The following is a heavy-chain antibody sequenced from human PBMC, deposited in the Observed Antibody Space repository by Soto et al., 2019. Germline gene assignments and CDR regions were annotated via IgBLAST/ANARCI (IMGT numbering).Heavy chain of an antibody. Sequence: EVQLVESGGGLVQPGGSLRLSCAASGFTFSSYSMNWVRQAPGKGLEWVSYISSSSSTIYYADSVKGRFTIPRDNAKNSLYLQMNSLRDEDTAVYYCARGEYCSGGSCYSPYYCYYGMDVWGQGTTVTVSS. CDR1: GFTFSSYS. D-gene: IGHD2-15*01. CDR3: ARGEYCSGGSCYSPYYCYYGMDV. CDR2: ISSSSSTI. V-gene: IGHV3-48*02. J-gene: IGHJ6*02.